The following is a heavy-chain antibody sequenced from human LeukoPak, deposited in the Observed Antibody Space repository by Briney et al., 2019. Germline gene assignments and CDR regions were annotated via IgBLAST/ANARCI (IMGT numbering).Heavy chain of an antibody. D-gene: IGHD1-26*01. CDR3: ARGGVVGATTGDAFDI. J-gene: IGHJ3*02. V-gene: IGHV3-33*01. CDR1: GFTLSSYG. Sequence: GRPLRLSCATSGFTLSSYGMHWVRQAPGKGLEWVAVIWYDGSNKYYADSVKGRFTIPRDNSKNMLYLQMNSLRAEDTAVYYCARGGVVGATTGDAFDIWGQGTMVTVSS. CDR2: IWYDGSNK.